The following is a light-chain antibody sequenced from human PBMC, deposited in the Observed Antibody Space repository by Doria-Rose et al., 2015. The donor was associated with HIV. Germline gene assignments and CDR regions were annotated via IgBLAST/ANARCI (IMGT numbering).Light chain of an antibody. J-gene: IGKJ1*01. CDR1: QSFSSTY. Sequence: EIVMTQSPGTLSLSPGEGATLSCRASQSFSSTYLAWYQQKPGQAPSLLIYDESTRATGIPDRFSASGSGTDFTLTINRLEPEDFALYYCHQYGTSWTFGQGTKVEI. CDR2: DES. V-gene: IGKV3-20*01. CDR3: HQYGTSWT.